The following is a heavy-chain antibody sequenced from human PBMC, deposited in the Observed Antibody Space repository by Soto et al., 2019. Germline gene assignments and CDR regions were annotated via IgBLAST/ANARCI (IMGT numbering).Heavy chain of an antibody. CDR1: GFTFSSYW. D-gene: IGHD6-6*01. CDR3: ARETIEYSSHPFDY. CDR2: IKQDGSEK. Sequence: GESLKISCAASGFTFSSYWMSWVRQAPGKGLEWVANIKQDGSEKYYVDSVKGRFTISRDNAKNSLYLQMNSLRAEDTAVYYCARETIEYSSHPFDYWGQGTLVTVSS. V-gene: IGHV3-7*01. J-gene: IGHJ4*02.